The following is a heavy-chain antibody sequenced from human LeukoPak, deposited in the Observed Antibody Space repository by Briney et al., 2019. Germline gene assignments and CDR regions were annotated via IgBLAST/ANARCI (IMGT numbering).Heavy chain of an antibody. CDR1: GYSISSGYY. Sequence: SETLSLTCAVSGYSISSGYYWGWIRQPPGKGLEWIGSIYHSGSTYYNPSLKSRVTISVDTSKNQFSLKLSSVTAANTAAYYCARDDSSGWVGVGYFDYWGQGTLVTVSS. CDR2: IYHSGST. D-gene: IGHD6-19*01. J-gene: IGHJ4*02. CDR3: ARDDSSGWVGVGYFDY. V-gene: IGHV4-38-2*02.